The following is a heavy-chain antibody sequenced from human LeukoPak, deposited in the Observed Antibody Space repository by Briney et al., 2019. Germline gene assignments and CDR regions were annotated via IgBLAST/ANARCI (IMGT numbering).Heavy chain of an antibody. CDR3: ARVGYSYGRKTDY. CDR1: GGSFSGYY. J-gene: IGHJ4*02. V-gene: IGHV4-34*01. Sequence: SETLSLTCAVYGGSFSGYYWNWFRQPPGKGLEWIGEINHSGRTNYSPSLKNRATISLDTSKTQLSLKVTSVTAADTAAYYCARVGYSYGRKTDYWGQGTLVTVSS. D-gene: IGHD5-18*01. CDR2: INHSGRT.